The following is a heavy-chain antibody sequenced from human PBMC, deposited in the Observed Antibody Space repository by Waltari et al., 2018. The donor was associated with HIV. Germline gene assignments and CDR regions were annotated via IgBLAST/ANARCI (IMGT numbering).Heavy chain of an antibody. CDR3: TKELKFWSNYGSDT. J-gene: IGHJ4*02. Sequence: EVQLLESGGGLVQPGGSLKLSCEAQKLTVNTYGTNWVRRAPGKGLEWVSGIDDREGFGGGSFYADSVKGRVTIFRDKSKKTLFLQMNSLRVEDTAVYYCTKELKFWSNYGSDTWGQGTLVTVSS. CDR1: KLTVNTYG. V-gene: IGHV3-23*01. CDR2: IDDREGFGGGS. D-gene: IGHD3-3*01.